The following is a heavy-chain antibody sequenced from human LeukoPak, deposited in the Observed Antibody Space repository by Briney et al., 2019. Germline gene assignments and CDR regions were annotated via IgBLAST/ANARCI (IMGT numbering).Heavy chain of an antibody. J-gene: IGHJ4*02. Sequence: KAGGSLRLSFAASGFTFSSYSMNWVRQAPGKGLEWVSSISSSSSYIYYADSVKGRFTISRDNAKNSLYLQMNSLRAEDTAVYYCARDWNGYNWDWGQGTLVTVSS. CDR3: ARDWNGYNWD. V-gene: IGHV3-21*01. D-gene: IGHD5-24*01. CDR2: ISSSSSYI. CDR1: GFTFSSYS.